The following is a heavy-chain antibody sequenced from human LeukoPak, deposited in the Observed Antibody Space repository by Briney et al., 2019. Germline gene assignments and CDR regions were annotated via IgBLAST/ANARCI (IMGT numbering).Heavy chain of an antibody. Sequence: ASVKVSCKASGYTFTNYGISWVRQAPGQGLEWRGWISGYNGNTNYAQKLQGRVTMTTDTSTSTAYMEVRSLRSDDTAVYYCARDGHRRYHYDSSRRDDAFDIWGQGTMVTVSS. V-gene: IGHV1-18*01. CDR2: ISGYNGNT. CDR3: ARDGHRRYHYDSSRRDDAFDI. CDR1: GYTFTNYG. J-gene: IGHJ3*02. D-gene: IGHD3-22*01.